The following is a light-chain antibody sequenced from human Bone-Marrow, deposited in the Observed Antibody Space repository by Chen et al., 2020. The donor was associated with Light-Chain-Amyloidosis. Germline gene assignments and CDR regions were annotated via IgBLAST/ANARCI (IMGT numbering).Light chain of an antibody. Sequence: SSVLTQPSSVSVAPGQTATIAWGGNNLGSTSVHWYQQTPGQAPLLVVYDDSDRPSGIPARCSGSTTGKSAAVTTSRVEAGDEPDDYCHVWDRRRYRAVVGGGRKLSVL. J-gene: IGLJ3*02. CDR2: DDS. V-gene: IGLV3-21*02. CDR1: NLGSTS. CDR3: HVWDRRRYRAV.